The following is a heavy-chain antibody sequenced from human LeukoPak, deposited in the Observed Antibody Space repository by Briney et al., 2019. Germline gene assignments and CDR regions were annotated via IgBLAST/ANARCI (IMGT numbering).Heavy chain of an antibody. CDR3: ARSGSTGYSLDY. J-gene: IGHJ4*02. CDR1: GYSFTVYF. D-gene: IGHD3-22*01. CDR2: IDPNSGDT. Sequence: GASVKVSCKASGYSFTVYFIHWVRQAPGQGLEWMGGIDPNSGDTKYAQQFQGRVSMPRDTSTRTAYMELSRLRSDDTAVYFCARSGSTGYSLDYWGQGTLVTVSS. V-gene: IGHV1-2*02.